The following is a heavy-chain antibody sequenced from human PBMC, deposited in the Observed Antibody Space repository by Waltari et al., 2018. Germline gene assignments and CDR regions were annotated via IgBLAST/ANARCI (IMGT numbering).Heavy chain of an antibody. J-gene: IGHJ4*02. V-gene: IGHV4-38-2*01. D-gene: IGHD1-26*01. CDR3: ARRSEGRYFDY. CDR1: GYSISSGYY. Sequence: QVQLQESGPGLVKPSETLSLTCAVSGYSISSGYYWGWIRQPPGKGLEWIGSIYHSGSTYYNPSLKSRVTISVDTSKNQFSLKLSSVTAADTAVYYCARRSEGRYFDYWGQGTLVTVSS. CDR2: IYHSGST.